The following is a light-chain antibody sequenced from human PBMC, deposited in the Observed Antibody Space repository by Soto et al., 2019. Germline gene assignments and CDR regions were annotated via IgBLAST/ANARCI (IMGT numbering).Light chain of an antibody. J-gene: IGKJ5*01. CDR1: QDINNY. V-gene: IGKV1-33*01. CDR2: DAS. CDR3: QQYENLPT. Sequence: DIHIPQSPSSLSASEGDRVTITCQASQDINNYLNWYQQKPGRAPKLLIYDASNLEAGVPSRFRGSGSGTDFTFTISRLQPEDIATYYCQQYENLPTFGQGTRLEIK.